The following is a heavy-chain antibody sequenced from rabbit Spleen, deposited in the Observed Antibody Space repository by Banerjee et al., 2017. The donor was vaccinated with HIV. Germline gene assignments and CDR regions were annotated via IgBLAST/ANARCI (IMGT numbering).Heavy chain of an antibody. D-gene: IGHD4-1*01. V-gene: IGHV1S40*01. CDR3: ARDRGSGWGDALDP. J-gene: IGHJ2*01. CDR2: IETGSSSFT. CDR1: GVSFSGDSY. Sequence: QSLEESGGGLVQPEGSLTLTCTASGVSFSGDSYMCWVRQAPGKGLEWIVCIETGSSSFTYYANWVNGRFSISRENAQNTVLLQMTSLTAADTATYFCARDRGSGWGDALDPWGQGTLVTVS.